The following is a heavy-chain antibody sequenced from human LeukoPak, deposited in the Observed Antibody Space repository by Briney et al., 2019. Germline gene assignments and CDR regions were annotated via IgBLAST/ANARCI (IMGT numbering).Heavy chain of an antibody. V-gene: IGHV6-1*01. D-gene: IGHD5-12*01. CDR2: TYYRSKWYN. CDR1: GDSLSSNSAA. J-gene: IGHJ5*02. CDR3: ARGVYSGYGNGGFDP. Sequence: SQTLSLTCAISGDSLSSNSAAWHWLRQSPSRGLEWLGSTYYRSKWYNDYAVSVKSRITINPDTSKNQFSLQLNSVTPEDTAVYYCARGVYSGYGNGGFDPWGQGTLVTVSS.